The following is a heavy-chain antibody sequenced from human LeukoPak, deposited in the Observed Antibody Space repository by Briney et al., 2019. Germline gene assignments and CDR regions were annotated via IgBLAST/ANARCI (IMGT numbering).Heavy chain of an antibody. CDR2: IRYDGTNK. V-gene: IGHV3-30*02. CDR3: EKKDPGIFVCYYHLDG. J-gene: IGHJ6*03. Sequence: GGSLRLSCAASALTFSNYGMHWVRQAPGKGLEWVAFIRYDGTNKYYADSVRGRFTISRDNSQNTLYLQMKSLRAEDTAVYFCEKKDPGIFVCYYHLDGWGKGTTVTVSS. D-gene: IGHD2-15*01. CDR1: ALTFSNYG.